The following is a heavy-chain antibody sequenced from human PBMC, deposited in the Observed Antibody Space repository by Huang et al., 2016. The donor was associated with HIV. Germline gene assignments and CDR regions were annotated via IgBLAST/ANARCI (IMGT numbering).Heavy chain of an antibody. CDR2: FDPEDGET. CDR3: ATVYRRFRNHDSGDYYFDY. V-gene: IGHV1-24*01. CDR1: GYTLTELS. D-gene: IGHD3-22*01. J-gene: IGHJ4*02. Sequence: QVQLVQSGAEVKKPGASVKVSCKVSGYTLTELSMHWVRQAPGKGLEGMGGFDPEDGETIYEQNDQGRVTMTEDTSTDTAYMELSSLRSEDTAVYYCATVYRRFRNHDSGDYYFDYWDQGTLVTVSS.